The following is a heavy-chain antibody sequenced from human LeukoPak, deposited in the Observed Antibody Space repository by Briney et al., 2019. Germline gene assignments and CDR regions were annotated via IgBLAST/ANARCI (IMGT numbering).Heavy chain of an antibody. Sequence: PGGSLRLSCAASGFTFSSYEMNWVRQAPGKGLEWVSYISSSGSTIYYADSVKGRFTVSRDNAKNSLYLQMNSLRAEDTAVYYCARDNGRPDYDDSSGYYFDYWGQGTLVTVSS. CDR2: ISSSGSTI. CDR3: ARDNGRPDYDDSSGYYFDY. CDR1: GFTFSSYE. D-gene: IGHD3-22*01. V-gene: IGHV3-48*03. J-gene: IGHJ4*02.